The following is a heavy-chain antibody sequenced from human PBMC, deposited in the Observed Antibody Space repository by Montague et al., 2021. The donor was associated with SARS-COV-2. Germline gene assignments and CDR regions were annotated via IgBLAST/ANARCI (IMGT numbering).Heavy chain of an antibody. Sequence: SETLSLTCSVSGGSISSSNYYWGWVRQPPGKGLEWIGSISYREDPYYNPSLKSRLTISVDTSRNQFSLKLSSVTAADTAVYYCAEPLATGNYYYWGQGTLVTVSS. CDR1: GGSISSSNYY. J-gene: IGHJ4*02. V-gene: IGHV4-39*01. D-gene: IGHD1-1*01. CDR2: ISYREDP. CDR3: AEPLATGNYYY.